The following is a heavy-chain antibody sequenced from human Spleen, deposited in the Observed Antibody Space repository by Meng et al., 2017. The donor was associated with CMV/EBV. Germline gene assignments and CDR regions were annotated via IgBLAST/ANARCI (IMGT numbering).Heavy chain of an antibody. V-gene: IGHV3-48*03. D-gene: IGHD6-6*01. J-gene: IGHJ4*02. Sequence: GGSLRLSCAASSFTFSNYEMNWVRQAPGKGLEWVSSITSSGSTIDYADSVKGRFTISRDNAKNSLYLQMNSLRAEDTAVYYCARGEYSSSNDYWGQGTLVTVSS. CDR2: ITSSGSTI. CDR1: SFTFSNYE. CDR3: ARGEYSSSNDY.